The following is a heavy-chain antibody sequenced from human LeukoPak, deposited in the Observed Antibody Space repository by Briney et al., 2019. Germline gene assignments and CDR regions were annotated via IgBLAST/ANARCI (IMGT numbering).Heavy chain of an antibody. CDR2: TKQDGSEK. J-gene: IGHJ4*02. D-gene: IGHD5-24*01. V-gene: IGHV3-7*01. CDR1: GFTFSSYW. Sequence: GGSLRLSCADSGFTFSSYWMSWVRQAPGRGLEWVANTKQDGSEKYYVDSVKGRFTISRDNAKNSLYLQMNSLRAEDTAVYYCAKRGDGYFYYFDYWGQGTLVTVSS. CDR3: AKRGDGYFYYFDY.